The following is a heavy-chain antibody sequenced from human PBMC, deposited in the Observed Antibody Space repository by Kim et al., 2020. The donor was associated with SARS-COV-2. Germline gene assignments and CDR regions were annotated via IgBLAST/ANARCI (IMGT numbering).Heavy chain of an antibody. J-gene: IGHJ5*01. Sequence: GGSLRLSCSASGFTFSSYDMHWVRQAPGKGLECVSAIGTAGDTSYPASSKGRFTTTTENTKNSMHLQQNSLLGGDTTAFYYSVGYSNYCSW. CDR2: IGTAGDT. CDR3: SVGYSNYCS. CDR1: GFTFSSYD. D-gene: IGHD4-4*01. V-gene: IGHV3-13*01.